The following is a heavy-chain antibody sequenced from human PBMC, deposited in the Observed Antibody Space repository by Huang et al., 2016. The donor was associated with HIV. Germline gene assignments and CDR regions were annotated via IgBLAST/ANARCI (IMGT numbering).Heavy chain of an antibody. D-gene: IGHD3-9*01. CDR2: ISYDGSKK. CDR3: AKELEVLTGYHYYGIDV. V-gene: IGHV3-30*18. CDR1: GFTFRSYG. J-gene: IGHJ6*02. Sequence: QVQLVESGGGVVQPGRSLRLSCAASGFTFRSYGMNWVRQAPGKGLEWVAVISYDGSKKYYADSVKGRFTISRDNSKNTLYLQMNSLRIDDTAVYYCAKELEVLTGYHYYGIDVWGQGTTVTVPS.